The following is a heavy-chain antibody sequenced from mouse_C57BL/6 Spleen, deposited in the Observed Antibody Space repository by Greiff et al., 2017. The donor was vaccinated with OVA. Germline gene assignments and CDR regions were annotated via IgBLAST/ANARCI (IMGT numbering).Heavy chain of an antibody. CDR1: GYSFTSYY. CDR2: IYPGSGNT. D-gene: IGHD1-1*01. V-gene: IGHV1-66*01. CDR3: ARSGGSSYGAMDY. Sequence: VQLQQSGPELVKPGASVKISCKASGYSFTSYYIHWVKQRPGQGLEWIGWIYPGSGNTKYNEKFKGKATLTADTSSSTAYMQLSSLTSEDSAVYDCARSGGSSYGAMDYWGQGTSVTVSS. J-gene: IGHJ4*01.